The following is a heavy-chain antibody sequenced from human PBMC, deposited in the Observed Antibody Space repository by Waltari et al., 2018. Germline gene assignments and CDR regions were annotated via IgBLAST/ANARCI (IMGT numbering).Heavy chain of an antibody. CDR3: ARWDSPGRYFGD. J-gene: IGHJ4*02. D-gene: IGHD3-10*01. Sequence: QVQLQESGPGLVKPSETLSLTCSVSGGSITAYFWNWIRQPPGKGLEWIGYIHHNGNTKCNPALKSRLTMSADTSKSQFSLRLTSVTAPDTAVYFCARWDSPGRYFGDWGQGAPVTVSS. V-gene: IGHV4-59*08. CDR1: GGSITAYF. CDR2: IHHNGNT.